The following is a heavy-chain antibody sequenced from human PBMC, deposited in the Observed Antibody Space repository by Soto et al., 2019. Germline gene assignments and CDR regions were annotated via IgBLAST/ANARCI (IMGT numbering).Heavy chain of an antibody. CDR1: GFTFSSYG. CDR3: AKDHYYDSSGYYFGGPLDY. Sequence: GGSLRLSCAASGFTFSSYGMHWVRQAPGKGLEWVAVISYDGSNKYYADSVKGRFTISRDNSKNTLYLQMNSLRAEDTAVYYCAKDHYYDSSGYYFGGPLDYWGQGTLVTVS. CDR2: ISYDGSNK. V-gene: IGHV3-30*18. D-gene: IGHD3-22*01. J-gene: IGHJ4*02.